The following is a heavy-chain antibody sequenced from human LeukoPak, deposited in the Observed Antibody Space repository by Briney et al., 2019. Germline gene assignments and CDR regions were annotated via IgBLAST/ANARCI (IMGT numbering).Heavy chain of an antibody. CDR3: ARDYGEGGYYFDY. CDR2: ISNSGNSI. J-gene: IGHJ4*02. D-gene: IGHD4-17*01. CDR1: GFMFSSYE. Sequence: GGSLRLSCAASGFMFSSYEMNWVRQAPGKGLEWVSYISNSGNSIHYTDSVKGRFTISRDNAKNTLYLQMNSLRAEDTAVYYCARDYGEGGYYFDYWGQGTLVTVSS. V-gene: IGHV3-48*03.